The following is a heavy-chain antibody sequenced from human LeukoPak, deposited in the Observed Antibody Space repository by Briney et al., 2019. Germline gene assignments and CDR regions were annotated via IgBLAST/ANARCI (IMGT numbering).Heavy chain of an antibody. CDR2: IHDSGST. D-gene: IGHD4-17*01. Sequence: SETLSLTCTVSGGSLTTHYWSWIRQPPGKGLEWIGYIHDSGSTNYTPSLQSRVTILMDASKTQFSLKLNSVTAADTAVYYCARHRGDYGDYSFFDYWGQGILVTVSS. CDR3: ARHRGDYGDYSFFDY. CDR1: GGSLTTHY. V-gene: IGHV4-59*08. J-gene: IGHJ4*02.